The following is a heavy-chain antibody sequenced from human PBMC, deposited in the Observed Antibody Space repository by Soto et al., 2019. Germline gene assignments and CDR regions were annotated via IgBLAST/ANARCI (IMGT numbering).Heavy chain of an antibody. J-gene: IGHJ4*02. CDR1: GFTFSSYA. CDR2: ISGSGGST. D-gene: IGHD6-13*01. V-gene: IGHV3-23*01. Sequence: GGSLRLSCAASGFTFSSYAMSWVRQAPGKGLEWVSAISGSGGSTYYADSVKGRFTISRDNSKNTLYLQMNSLRAEDTAVYYCAKEPLIAAAGTKVNYFDYWGQGTLVTVSS. CDR3: AKEPLIAAAGTKVNYFDY.